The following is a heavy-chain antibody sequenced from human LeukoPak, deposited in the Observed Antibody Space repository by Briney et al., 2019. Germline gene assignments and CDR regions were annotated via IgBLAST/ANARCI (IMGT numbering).Heavy chain of an antibody. CDR2: VSGSAGGT. CDR3: ANEGWFTKAFDY. Sequence: GGSLRLSCAASGFTFSNYAMTWVRQAPGKGLEWVSAVSGSAGGTYYADSVKGRFTISRDNSKNTLYLQMHSLKAEDTALYYCANEGWFTKAFDYWGQGILVTVSS. V-gene: IGHV3-23*01. D-gene: IGHD2-15*01. CDR1: GFTFSNYA. J-gene: IGHJ4*02.